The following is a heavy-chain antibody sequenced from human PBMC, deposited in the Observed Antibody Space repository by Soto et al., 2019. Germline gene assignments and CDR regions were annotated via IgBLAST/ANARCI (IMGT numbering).Heavy chain of an antibody. CDR2: IIPIFGTA. J-gene: IGHJ5*02. Sequence: QVQLVQSGAEVKKPGSSVKVSCKASGGTFSSYAISWVRQAPGQGLEWMGGIIPIFGTANYAQKFQGRVTITADESTSTAYMELSSLRSEDTAVYYXXXXXXXXPAATTLGWFDPWGQGTLVTVSS. V-gene: IGHV1-69*01. D-gene: IGHD2-2*01. CDR1: GGTFSSYA. CDR3: XXXXXXXPAATTLGWFDP.